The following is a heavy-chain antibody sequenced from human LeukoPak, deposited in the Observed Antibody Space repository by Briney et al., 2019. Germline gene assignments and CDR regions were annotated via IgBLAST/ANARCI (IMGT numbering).Heavy chain of an antibody. CDR2: ISAGGGTT. Sequence: PGGSLRLSCAASGFTFNDYAMNWVRQAPGKGLDWVSIISAGGGTTYYADSVKGRFTISRDNSKRTIYLQMDSLRDEDTAVYYCAKGYSFWTGYMDWGQGTLVTVSS. J-gene: IGHJ4*02. D-gene: IGHD3/OR15-3a*01. CDR3: AKGYSFWTGYMD. V-gene: IGHV3-23*01. CDR1: GFTFNDYA.